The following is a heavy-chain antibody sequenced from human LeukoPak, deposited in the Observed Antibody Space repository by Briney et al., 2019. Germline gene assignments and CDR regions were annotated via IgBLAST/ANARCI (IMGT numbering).Heavy chain of an antibody. CDR3: ARDSSGWAFDI. CDR2: IYSGGST. V-gene: IGHV3-53*01. D-gene: IGHD6-19*01. J-gene: IGHJ3*02. CDR1: GFTVSSNY. Sequence: PGGSLRLSCAASGFTVSSNYMSWVRQAPGKGLEWVSVIYSGGSTYYADSVKGRFTISRDNSKNTLYLQMNSLRAEDTAVYCCARDSSGWAFDIWGQGTMVTVSS.